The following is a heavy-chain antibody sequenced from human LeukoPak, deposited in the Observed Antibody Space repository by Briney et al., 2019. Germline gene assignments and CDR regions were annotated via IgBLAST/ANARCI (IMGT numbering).Heavy chain of an antibody. CDR1: GGTFSSYA. V-gene: IGHV1-69*13. CDR2: IIPIFGTA. D-gene: IGHD6-6*01. J-gene: IGHJ4*02. CDR3: ARDRYSSSYYFDY. Sequence: GASVKVSCKXSGGTFSSYAISWVRQAPGQGLEWMGGIIPIFGTANYAQKFQGRVTITADESTSTAYMELSSLRSEDTAVYYCARDRYSSSYYFDYWGQGTLVTVSS.